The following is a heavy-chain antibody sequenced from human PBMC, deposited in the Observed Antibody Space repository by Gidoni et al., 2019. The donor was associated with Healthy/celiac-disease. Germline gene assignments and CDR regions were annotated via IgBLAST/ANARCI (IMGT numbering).Heavy chain of an antibody. Sequence: EVQLVESGGGLVKPGGSLRLSRAASGFPFSRYSMNWVRQAPGKGLEWVSSISSSSSYIYYADSVKGRFTISRDNAKNSLYLQMNSRRAEDTAVYYCARAVVVVAATQNSLDYWGQGTLVTVSS. CDR3: ARAVVVVAATQNSLDY. CDR2: ISSSSSYI. CDR1: GFPFSRYS. D-gene: IGHD2-15*01. V-gene: IGHV3-21*01. J-gene: IGHJ4*02.